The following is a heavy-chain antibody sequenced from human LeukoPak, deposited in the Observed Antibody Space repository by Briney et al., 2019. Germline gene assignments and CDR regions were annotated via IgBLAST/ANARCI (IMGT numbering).Heavy chain of an antibody. V-gene: IGHV4-39*01. D-gene: IGHD3-22*01. Sequence: SETLSLTCAVSGGSISSSSYYWGWIRQPPGKGLEWIGSIYYSGSTYYNPSLKTRVTISVDTSKNQFSLKLSSVTAADTAVYYCARQEYYYDRSGYSFDYWGQGTLVTVSS. CDR2: IYYSGST. J-gene: IGHJ4*02. CDR1: GGSISSSSYY. CDR3: ARQEYYYDRSGYSFDY.